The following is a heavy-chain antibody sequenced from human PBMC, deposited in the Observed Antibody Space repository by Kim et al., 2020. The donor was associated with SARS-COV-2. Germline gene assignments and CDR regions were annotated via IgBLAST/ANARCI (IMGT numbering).Heavy chain of an antibody. Sequence: SETLSLTCTVSGGSISSGGYYWSWIRQHPGKGLEWIGYIYYSGSTYYNPSLKSRVTISVDTSKNQFSLKLSSVTAADTAVYYCARGNLRNIDYWGQGTLVTVSS. CDR2: IYYSGST. CDR1: GGSISSGGYY. J-gene: IGHJ4*02. CDR3: ARGNLRNIDY. D-gene: IGHD1-7*01. V-gene: IGHV4-31*03.